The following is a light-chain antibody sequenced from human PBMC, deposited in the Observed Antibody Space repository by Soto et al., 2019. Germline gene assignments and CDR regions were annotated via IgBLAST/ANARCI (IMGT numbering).Light chain of an antibody. Sequence: QSVLTQPASVSGSPGQSITISCIGTSSDIGAYNYVSWYQQHPGKVPKLMIYEVTNRPSGLPNRFSGSKSGNTASLTISGLQTEDEADYFCSSYTSTSTLYVFGTGTKVTVL. J-gene: IGLJ1*01. V-gene: IGLV2-14*01. CDR1: SSDIGAYNY. CDR2: EVT. CDR3: SSYTSTSTLYV.